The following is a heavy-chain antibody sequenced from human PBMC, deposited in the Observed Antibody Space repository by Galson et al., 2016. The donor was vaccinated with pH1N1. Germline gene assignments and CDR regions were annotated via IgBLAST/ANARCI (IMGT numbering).Heavy chain of an antibody. J-gene: IGHJ4*02. D-gene: IGHD6-6*01. CDR1: GDTFRTHT. V-gene: IGHV1-69*08. CDR2: ITPAFGTA. CDR3: VGGGQLVRYFDF. Sequence: SVKVSCKASGDTFRTHTFNWVRQAPGQGLEWMGRITPAFGTADYAQKFQGRVAVTADKSTSTVYMEMLSLKSDDTAVYYCVGGGQLVRYFDFWGQGTLVVVSP.